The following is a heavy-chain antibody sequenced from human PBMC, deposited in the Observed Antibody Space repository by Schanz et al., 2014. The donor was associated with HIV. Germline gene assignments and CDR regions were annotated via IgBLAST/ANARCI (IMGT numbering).Heavy chain of an antibody. Sequence: QVQLVESGGALVNPGSSLRLSCAASGFTFNTFYMSWIRQAPGKGLEWISYISSGGSTKYYADSVKGRFTISRDNAKNSLYLQMNSLTPEDTAVYYCARDKKSGNNDGGFDPWGQGTLVTVS. V-gene: IGHV3-11*01. CDR1: GFTFNTFY. CDR3: ARDKKSGNNDGGFDP. CDR2: ISSGGSTK. J-gene: IGHJ5*02. D-gene: IGHD1-26*01.